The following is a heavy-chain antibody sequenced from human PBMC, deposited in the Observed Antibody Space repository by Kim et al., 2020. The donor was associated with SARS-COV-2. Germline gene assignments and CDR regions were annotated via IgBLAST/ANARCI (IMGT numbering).Heavy chain of an antibody. CDR2: ISWNSGSI. D-gene: IGHD4-4*01. V-gene: IGHV3-9*01. J-gene: IGHJ6*02. Sequence: GGSLRLSCAASGFTFDDYAMHWVRQAPGKGLEWVSGISWNSGSIGYADSVKGRFTISRDNAKNSLYLQMNSLRAEDTALYYCAKDIRKYGEMATITYYYYGMDVWGQGTTVTVSS. CDR3: AKDIRKYGEMATITYYYYGMDV. CDR1: GFTFDDYA.